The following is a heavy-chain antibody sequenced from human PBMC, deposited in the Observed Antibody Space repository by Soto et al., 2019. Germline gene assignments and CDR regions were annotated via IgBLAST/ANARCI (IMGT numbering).Heavy chain of an antibody. CDR3: ARPSPRYCSGGSCLEFPDAFDI. D-gene: IGHD2-15*01. Sequence: PSETLSLTCAVSGGSISSSNWWSWVRQPPGKGLERIGSIYYSGSTYYNPSLKSRVTISVDTSKNQFSLKLSSVTAADTAVYYCARPSPRYCSGGSCLEFPDAFDIWGQGTMVTVSS. CDR2: IYYSGST. V-gene: IGHV4-39*01. CDR1: GGSISSSNW. J-gene: IGHJ3*02.